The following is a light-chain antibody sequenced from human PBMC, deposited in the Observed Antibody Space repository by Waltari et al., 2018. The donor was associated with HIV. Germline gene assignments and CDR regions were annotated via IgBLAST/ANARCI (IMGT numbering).Light chain of an antibody. Sequence: QSVLTQPPSASGTPGQRVTISCSGSASTIGSTYVCWFQQLPGTAPKLLIYRDNQRPSGIPDRFSGSRSGTSASLAISGLRAEDEADYYCAAWDDNLSAVVFGGRTKLTVL. CDR3: AAWDDNLSAVV. CDR2: RDN. J-gene: IGLJ2*01. V-gene: IGLV1-47*01. CDR1: ASTIGSTY.